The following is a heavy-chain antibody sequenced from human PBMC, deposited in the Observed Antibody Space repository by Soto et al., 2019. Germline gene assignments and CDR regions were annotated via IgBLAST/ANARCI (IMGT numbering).Heavy chain of an antibody. CDR3: AADRPFYGSGSYLPFDP. CDR1: GFTFTSSA. V-gene: IGHV1-58*02. CDR2: IVVGSGNT. J-gene: IGHJ5*02. D-gene: IGHD3-10*01. Sequence: ASVKVSCKASGFTFTSSAMQWVRQARGQRLEWIGWIVVGSGNTNYAQKFQERVTITRDMSTSTAYMELSSLRSEDTAVYYCAADRPFYGSGSYLPFDPWGQGTLVTVSS.